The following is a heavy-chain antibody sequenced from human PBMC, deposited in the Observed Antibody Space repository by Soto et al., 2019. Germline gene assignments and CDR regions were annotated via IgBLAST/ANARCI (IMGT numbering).Heavy chain of an antibody. J-gene: IGHJ6*02. CDR1: GYTFTSYD. V-gene: IGHV1-8*01. Sequence: QVQLVQSGAEVKKPGASVKVSCKASGYTFTSYDINWVRQATGQGLEWMGWMNPNSGNTGYAQKFQGRVTMTRNTSISTDYMELSSLRSEDTAVYYCARDPPPTYYYYGMDVWGQGTTVTVSS. CDR3: ARDPPPTYYYYGMDV. CDR2: MNPNSGNT.